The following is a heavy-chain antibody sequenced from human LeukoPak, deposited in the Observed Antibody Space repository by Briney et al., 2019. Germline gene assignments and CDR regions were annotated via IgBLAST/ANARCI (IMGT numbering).Heavy chain of an antibody. V-gene: IGHV1-2*02. CDR2: INPNSGGT. J-gene: IGHJ4*02. Sequence: ASVTVSCKASGYTFTGYYIHWVRQAPGQGLEWMGWINPNSGGTNYAQKFQGRVTMTRDTSISTAYMELSRLRSDDTAVYYCVKVVTPNRYFDYWGQGTLVTVSS. D-gene: IGHD4-23*01. CDR3: VKVVTPNRYFDY. CDR1: GYTFTGYY.